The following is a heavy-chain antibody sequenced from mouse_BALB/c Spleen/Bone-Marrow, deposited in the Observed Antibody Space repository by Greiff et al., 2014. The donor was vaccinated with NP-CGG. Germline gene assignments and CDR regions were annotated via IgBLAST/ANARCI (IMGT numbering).Heavy chain of an antibody. V-gene: IGHV5-9-3*01. CDR2: INSGGSYT. CDR3: ARGDRDEAMDY. J-gene: IGHJ4*01. D-gene: IGHD2-13*01. Sequence: EVHLVESGGGLVKPGGSLKLSCAASGFTFSSYAMSWVRQTPEKRLEWVATINSGGSYTYYPDSVKGRFTISRDNAKNTLYLQMSSLRSEDTAMYYCARGDRDEAMDYWGQGTSVTVST. CDR1: GFTFSSYA.